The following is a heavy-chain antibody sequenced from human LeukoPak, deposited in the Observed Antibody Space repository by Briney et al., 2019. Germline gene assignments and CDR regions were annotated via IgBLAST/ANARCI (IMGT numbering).Heavy chain of an antibody. CDR1: GGSISSSSYY. Sequence: SETLSLTCTVSGGSISSSSYYWGWIRQPPGKGLEWIGSIYYSGSAYYNPSLKSRVTISVDTSKNQFSLKLSSVTAADTAVYYCARHGYCSSTSCYGNWFDPWGQGTLVTVSS. V-gene: IGHV4-39*01. D-gene: IGHD2-2*03. J-gene: IGHJ5*02. CDR3: ARHGYCSSTSCYGNWFDP. CDR2: IYYSGSA.